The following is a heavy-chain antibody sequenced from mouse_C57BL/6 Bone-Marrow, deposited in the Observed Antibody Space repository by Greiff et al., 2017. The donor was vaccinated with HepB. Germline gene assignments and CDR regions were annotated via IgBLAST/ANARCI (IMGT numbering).Heavy chain of an antibody. V-gene: IGHV1-26*01. CDR1: GYTFTDYY. CDR2: INPNNGGT. J-gene: IGHJ2*01. D-gene: IGHD1-1*01. CDR3: ARAGSSNYGDY. Sequence: EVKLQQSGPELVKPGASVKISCKASGYTFTDYYMNWVKQSHGKSLEWIGDINPNNGGTSYNQKFKGKATLTVDKSSSTAYMELRSLTSEDSAVYYCARAGSSNYGDYWGQGTTLTVSS.